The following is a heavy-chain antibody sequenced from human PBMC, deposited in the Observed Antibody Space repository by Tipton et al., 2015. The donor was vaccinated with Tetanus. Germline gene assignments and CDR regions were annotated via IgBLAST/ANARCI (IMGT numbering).Heavy chain of an antibody. D-gene: IGHD5-12*01. V-gene: IGHV3-53*01. CDR1: GFAVAVNY. CDR2: LYSGGGP. Sequence: SLRLSCAASGFAVAVNYMTWVRQAPGKGLEWVSVLYSGGGPNYADSVKGRFTISRDNSKNTLSLQMSSLRAEDTAVYYCAKFDGYDYWYFDYWGQGTLVTVSS. J-gene: IGHJ4*02. CDR3: AKFDGYDYWYFDY.